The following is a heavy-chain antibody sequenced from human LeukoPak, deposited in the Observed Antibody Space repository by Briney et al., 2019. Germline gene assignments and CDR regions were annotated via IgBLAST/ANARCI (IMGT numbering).Heavy chain of an antibody. Sequence: GGSLRLSCAAAGFTFSDRYMSWIRQAPGKGMEWVAYISPNANTIHYADSVKGRFTISRDNAKNSLFLQVNSLRAEDTAVYYCAELGITMIGGVWGKGTTVTISS. J-gene: IGHJ6*04. CDR2: ISPNANTI. V-gene: IGHV3-11*04. CDR3: AELGITMIGGV. CDR1: GFTFSDRY. D-gene: IGHD3-10*02.